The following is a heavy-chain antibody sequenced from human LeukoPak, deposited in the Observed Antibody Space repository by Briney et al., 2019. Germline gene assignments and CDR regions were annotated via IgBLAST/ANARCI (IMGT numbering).Heavy chain of an antibody. J-gene: IGHJ4*02. CDR1: GFTFSSYA. CDR2: ISGSGGST. CDR3: AKPADEHFDY. Sequence: GGSLRLSCAASGFTFSSYAMSWVRQAPGKGLEWVSAISGSGGSTYYADAVKGRFTISKDNSRNTVYLQMNSLKVEDTATYYCAKPADEHFDYWGQGTLVIVSS. V-gene: IGHV3-23*01.